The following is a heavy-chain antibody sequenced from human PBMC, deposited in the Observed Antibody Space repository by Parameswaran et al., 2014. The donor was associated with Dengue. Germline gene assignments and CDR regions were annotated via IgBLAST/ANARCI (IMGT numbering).Heavy chain of an antibody. CDR2: INPNSGGT. D-gene: IGHD2-2*01. Sequence: WVRQAPGQGLEWMGWINPNSGGTNYAQKFQGRVTMTRDTSISTAYMELSRLRSDDTAVYYCARDRVVPAANAFDIWGQGTMVTVSS. V-gene: IGHV1-2*02. J-gene: IGHJ3*02. CDR3: ARDRVVPAANAFDI.